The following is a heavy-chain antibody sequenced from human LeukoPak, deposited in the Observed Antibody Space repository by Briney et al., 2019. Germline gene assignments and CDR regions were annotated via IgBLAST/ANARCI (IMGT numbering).Heavy chain of an antibody. D-gene: IGHD3-10*01. Sequence: SETLSLTCSVSGGPISRYYWSCMRQPAGKALGWIGRSYTSGSTNYNPSLKSRVTISVDTSKNQFSLKLSPVTAADTAVYYCARDVDYGSGSLDYWGQGTLVTVSS. J-gene: IGHJ4*02. V-gene: IGHV4-4*07. CDR1: GGPISRYY. CDR3: ARDVDYGSGSLDY. CDR2: SYTSGST.